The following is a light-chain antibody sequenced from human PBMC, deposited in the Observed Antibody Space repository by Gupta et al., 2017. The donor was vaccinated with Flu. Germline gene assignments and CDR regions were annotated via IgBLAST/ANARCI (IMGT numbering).Light chain of an antibody. CDR3: LQEYSYPYT. CDR1: QGISND. V-gene: IGKV1-6*01. Sequence: AIQLTQSPSSLYAFVGDSVTITCRGSQGISNDLAWYQQKPGKVTILLIHAATRLQSGVPYRCSGSGSGTDFTLTISNLQPEDFASYYCLQEYSYPYTFGQGTKLEMK. CDR2: AAT. J-gene: IGKJ2*01.